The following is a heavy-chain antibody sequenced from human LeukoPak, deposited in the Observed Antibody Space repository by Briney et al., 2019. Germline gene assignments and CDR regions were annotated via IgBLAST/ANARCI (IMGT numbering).Heavy chain of an antibody. CDR2: ISANGGYT. J-gene: IGHJ4*02. CDR3: ARDRPGFGTIESPEY. D-gene: IGHD1-1*01. V-gene: IGHV1-18*01. CDR1: GYTFTSYG. Sequence: ASVKVSCKASGYTFTSYGISWVRQAPGQGLEWMGWISANGGYTKYTQKLQGRVSMTTDTSTRTAYMELRSLRSDDTAMYYCARDRPGFGTIESPEYWGQGTLVTVSS.